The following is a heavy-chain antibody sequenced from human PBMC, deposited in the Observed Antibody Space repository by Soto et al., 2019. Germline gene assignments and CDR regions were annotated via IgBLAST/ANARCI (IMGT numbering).Heavy chain of an antibody. CDR1: GFTFSSYA. CDR3: ASFDGDFSYYYGMDV. D-gene: IGHD4-17*01. V-gene: IGHV3-30-3*01. CDR2: ISYDGSNK. J-gene: IGHJ6*02. Sequence: QVQLVESGGGVVQPGRSLRLSCAASGFTFSSYAMHWVRQAPGKGLEWVAVISYDGSNKYYADSVKGRFTISRDNSKNTLYLQMNSPRAEDTAVYYCASFDGDFSYYYGMDVWGQGTTVTVSS.